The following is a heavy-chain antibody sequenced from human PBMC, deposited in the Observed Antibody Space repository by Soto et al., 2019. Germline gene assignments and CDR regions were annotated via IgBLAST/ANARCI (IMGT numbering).Heavy chain of an antibody. CDR2: ISDDGSTT. J-gene: IGHJ4*02. CDR3: TRGPRVSSTGTGAH. D-gene: IGHD1-1*01. Sequence: GGSLRLSCEVSGFTFSAYWMHWFRQVPGKGLIWVSRISDDGSTTTYADPVKGRFTISRDNAKNTLYLQMNSLRADDTGLYYCTRGPRVSSTGTGAHWGQGTLVTVSS. V-gene: IGHV3-74*01. CDR1: GFTFSAYW.